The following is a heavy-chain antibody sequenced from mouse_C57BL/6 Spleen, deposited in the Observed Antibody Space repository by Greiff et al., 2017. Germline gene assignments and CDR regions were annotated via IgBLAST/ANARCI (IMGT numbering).Heavy chain of an antibody. CDR3: GRTGDVRYYAMDY. V-gene: IGHV3-1*01. D-gene: IGHD3-3*01. J-gene: IGHJ4*01. CDR1: GYSFTSGYD. CDR2: ISYSGST. Sequence: EVQLVESGPGMVKPSQSLSLTCTVTGYSFTSGYDCHWIRHSPGNKLEWRGYISYSGSTNYKTSLKSRISITHDTSTNQFFLKLNSLTTEDAASYYCGRTGDVRYYAMDYWGQGTSVTVSS.